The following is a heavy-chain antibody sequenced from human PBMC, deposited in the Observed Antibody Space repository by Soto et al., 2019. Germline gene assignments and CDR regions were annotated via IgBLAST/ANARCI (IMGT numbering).Heavy chain of an antibody. CDR1: GFTFSSYS. J-gene: IGHJ6*02. V-gene: IGHV3-21*01. CDR2: ISSSSSYI. CDR3: ARLATVAGTHYYYYGMDV. Sequence: GGSLRLSCAASGFTFSSYSMNWVRQAPGKGLEWVSSISSSSSYIYYADSVKGRFTISRDNAKNSLYLQMNSLRAEDTAVYYCARLATVAGTHYYYYGMDVWGQGTTVTVYS. D-gene: IGHD6-19*01.